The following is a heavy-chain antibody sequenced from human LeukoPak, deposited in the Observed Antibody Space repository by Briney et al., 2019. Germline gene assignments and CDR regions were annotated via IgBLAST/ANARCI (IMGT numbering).Heavy chain of an antibody. CDR1: GFSFNIYA. V-gene: IGHV3-23*01. D-gene: IGHD4-17*01. Sequence: DSLRLSCAASGFSFNIYAMSWVRQAPGKGLEWVAAIDRSGGSTFYADSVKGRFTISKDNSKNMLYLQINSLRVDDTAIYYCARGSHGEHDSWGQGTLVTVSS. CDR2: IDRSGGST. J-gene: IGHJ5*01. CDR3: ARGSHGEHDS.